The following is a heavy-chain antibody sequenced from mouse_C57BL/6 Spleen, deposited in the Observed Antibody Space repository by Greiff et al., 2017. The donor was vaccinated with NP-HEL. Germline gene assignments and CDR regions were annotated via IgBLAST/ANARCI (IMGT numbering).Heavy chain of an antibody. CDR1: GYTFTSYW. Sequence: QVQLQQSGTELVKPGASVKLSCMASGYTFTSYWLHWVKQRPGQGLEWIGNINPSNGGTNYNEKFKSKATLTVDKSSSTAYMQLSSLTSEDSAVYYCARGGKTGLPFAYWGQGTLVTVSA. J-gene: IGHJ3*01. D-gene: IGHD3-1*01. CDR3: ARGGKTGLPFAY. CDR2: INPSNGGT. V-gene: IGHV1-53*01.